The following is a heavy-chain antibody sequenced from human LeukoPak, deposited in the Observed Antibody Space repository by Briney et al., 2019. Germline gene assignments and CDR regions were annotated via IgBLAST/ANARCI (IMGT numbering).Heavy chain of an antibody. Sequence: GGSLRLSCAASGFTFDDYAMHWVRQAPGKGLEWVSGISWNSGSIGYAGSVKGRFTISRDNAKNSLYLQMNSLRAEDMALYYCAKADCSSTSCYIGTWGQGTLVTVSS. J-gene: IGHJ5*02. V-gene: IGHV3-9*03. CDR1: GFTFDDYA. CDR3: AKADCSSTSCYIGT. D-gene: IGHD2-2*02. CDR2: ISWNSGSI.